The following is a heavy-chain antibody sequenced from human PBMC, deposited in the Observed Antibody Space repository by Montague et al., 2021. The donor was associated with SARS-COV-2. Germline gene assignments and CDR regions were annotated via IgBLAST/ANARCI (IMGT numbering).Heavy chain of an antibody. J-gene: IGHJ4*02. CDR2: LLHRKST. Sequence: SETLSLTCTVSGVSVLSRSSDEHTSEPQSPMHLVCGLLLHRKSTNYNPSLKSRVTISVDRSTNQFSLSLTSVTAADTAVYYCAREGSRDGYNEGFDYWGQGTLVTVSS. CDR3: AREGSRDGYNEGFDY. D-gene: IGHD5-24*01. CDR1: GVSVLSRSSD. V-gene: IGHV4-39*07.